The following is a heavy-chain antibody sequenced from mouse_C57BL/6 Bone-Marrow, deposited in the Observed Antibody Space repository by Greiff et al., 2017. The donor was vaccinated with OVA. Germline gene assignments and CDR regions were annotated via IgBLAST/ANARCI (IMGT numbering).Heavy chain of an antibody. J-gene: IGHJ4*01. V-gene: IGHV1-78*01. CDR3: ARRVDYYAMDY. CDR2: IYPRDGST. D-gene: IGHD1-1*01. Sequence: VHLVESDAELVKPGASVKISCKVSGYTFTDHTIHWMKQRPEQGLEWIGYIYPRDGSTKYNEKFKGKATFTADKSSSTAYMQLNSLTSEDSAVYFCARRVDYYAMDYWGQGTSVTVSS. CDR1: GYTFTDHT.